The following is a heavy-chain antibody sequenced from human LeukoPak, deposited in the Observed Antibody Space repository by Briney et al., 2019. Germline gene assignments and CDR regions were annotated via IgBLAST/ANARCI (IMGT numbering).Heavy chain of an antibody. V-gene: IGHV1-69*13. CDR1: GGTFSSYA. CDR3: ARGELEMATIYFDY. Sequence: SVKVSCKASGGTFSSYAISWVRQAPGQGLEWMGGIIPIFGTANYAQKFQGRVTITADESTSTAYMELSSLRSEDTAVYYCARGELEMATIYFDYWGQGALVTVSS. J-gene: IGHJ4*02. CDR2: IIPIFGTA. D-gene: IGHD5-24*01.